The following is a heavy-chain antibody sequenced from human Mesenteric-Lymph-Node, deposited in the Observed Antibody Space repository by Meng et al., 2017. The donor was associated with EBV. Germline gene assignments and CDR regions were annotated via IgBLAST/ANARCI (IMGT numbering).Heavy chain of an antibody. V-gene: IGHV6-1*01. CDR1: XDSVSSSSAA. J-gene: IGHJ4*02. CDR2: TYYRSKWYN. D-gene: IGHD1-7*01. Sequence: QVQLQQSGPGLVKPSQTLSLTCVXXXDSVSSSSAAWTWFRQSPSRGLEWLGRTYYRSKWYNDYAVFVKSRITINPDTSKNQFSLQLNSVTPEDTAVYYCASSRPLAGNWNYHYWGQGTLVTVSS. CDR3: ASSRPLAGNWNYHY.